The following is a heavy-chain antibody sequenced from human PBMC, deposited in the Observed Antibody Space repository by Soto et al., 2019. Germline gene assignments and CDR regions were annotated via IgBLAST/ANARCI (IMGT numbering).Heavy chain of an antibody. CDR2: IHYNGAP. D-gene: IGHD2-15*01. V-gene: IGHV4-39*01. Sequence: SETLSVTCTVSGGSIYRSGYYWGWIRQPTRRGLECTRQIHYNGAPYTSPSTKSRFTISRDTSKNQFCLKLTSVTAPDKALYYCGNVLLDATGHTCSDSWGPRTLVTVSS. CDR1: GGSIYRSGYY. CDR3: GNVLLDATGHTCSDS. J-gene: IGHJ4*02.